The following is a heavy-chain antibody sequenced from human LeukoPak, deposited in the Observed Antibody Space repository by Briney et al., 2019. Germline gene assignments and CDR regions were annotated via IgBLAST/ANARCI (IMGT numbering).Heavy chain of an antibody. Sequence: GGSLRLSCAASGFTFSSYTMNWVRQAPGKGLEWVSAISGSGVGTYYADSVKGRFTISRDNSWNTLYLQMNSLRAEDTAVYYCAREQISYGSGSYSWFDPWGQGTLVTVSS. V-gene: IGHV3-23*01. CDR1: GFTFSSYT. D-gene: IGHD3-10*01. CDR3: AREQISYGSGSYSWFDP. CDR2: ISGSGVGT. J-gene: IGHJ5*02.